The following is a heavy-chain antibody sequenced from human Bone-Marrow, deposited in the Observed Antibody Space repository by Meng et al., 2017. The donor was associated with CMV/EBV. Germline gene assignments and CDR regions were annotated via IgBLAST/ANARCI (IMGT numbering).Heavy chain of an antibody. D-gene: IGHD5-12*01. V-gene: IGHV3-30*02. CDR1: GFTFNNFG. J-gene: IGHJ3*01. Sequence: GGSLRLSCATSGFTFNNFGMHWVRQAPGKGLQWVSYSRYDGNVKYYADAAKGRFTIFRDNSKTTLYLQMNSLQVEDTAIYYCAKSRSSGFSGGFYVWGLGAMVTVSS. CDR3: AKSRSSGFSGGFYV. CDR2: SRYDGNVK.